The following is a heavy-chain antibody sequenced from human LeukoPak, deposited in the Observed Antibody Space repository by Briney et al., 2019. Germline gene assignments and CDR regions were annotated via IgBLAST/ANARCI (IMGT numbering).Heavy chain of an antibody. CDR3: AKGTLGSCSGASCYPLDY. V-gene: IGHV3-23*01. CDR2: ITDSGINT. CDR1: GFTFSSYA. Sequence: GGSLRLSCAASGFTFSSYAMAWVRQAPVKGLEWVSVITDSGINTYYTDSVKGRFTISRDNSKNTPYLQMNSLRAEDTAVYYCAKGTLGSCSGASCYPLDYWGQGTPVTVSS. J-gene: IGHJ4*02. D-gene: IGHD2-15*01.